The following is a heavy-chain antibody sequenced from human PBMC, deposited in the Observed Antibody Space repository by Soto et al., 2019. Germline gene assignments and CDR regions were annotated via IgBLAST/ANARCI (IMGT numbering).Heavy chain of an antibody. D-gene: IGHD2-8*01. CDR3: AREQICNVVKCSNWFDP. Sequence: PSETLSLTCGVSGGSISSPNWCIWARQFPGKGLEWIGEIFHTGSVNYNPSLKSRVTLSLDKSKNQFSLKLTSVTAADTAVYFCAREQICNVVKCSNWFDPWGQGTLVTAPQ. CDR2: IFHTGSV. V-gene: IGHV4-4*02. CDR1: GGSISSPNW. J-gene: IGHJ5*02.